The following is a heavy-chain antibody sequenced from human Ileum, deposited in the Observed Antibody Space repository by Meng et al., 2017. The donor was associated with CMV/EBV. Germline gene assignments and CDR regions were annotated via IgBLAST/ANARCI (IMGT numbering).Heavy chain of an antibody. V-gene: IGHV3-74*03. CDR1: GFTFSNYW. J-gene: IGHJ6*02. Sequence: GESLKISCVASGFTFSNYWMHWVRQVPGKGLGWVSRINSDGSSTTHADSVKGRFTISRDNAKNTLYLQMNSLRAEDTALYYCARGNYFAMEVWGQGTTVTVSS. CDR3: ARGNYFAMEV. CDR2: INSDGSST.